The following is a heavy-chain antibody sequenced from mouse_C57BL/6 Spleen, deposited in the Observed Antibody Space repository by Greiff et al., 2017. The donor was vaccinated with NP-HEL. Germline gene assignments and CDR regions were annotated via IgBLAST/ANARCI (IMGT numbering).Heavy chain of an antibody. CDR1: GYTFTSYW. CDR3: ARRLGRYFGG. D-gene: IGHD4-1*01. V-gene: IGHV1-69*01. J-gene: IGHJ1*03. CDR2: IDPSDSYT. Sequence: VQLQQSGAELVMPGASVKLSCKASGYTFTSYWMHWVKQRPGQGLEWIGEIDPSDSYTNYNQKFKGKSTLTVDTSSSPAYMQLSSLPSEDSAVYYCARRLGRYFGGWGTGTTVT.